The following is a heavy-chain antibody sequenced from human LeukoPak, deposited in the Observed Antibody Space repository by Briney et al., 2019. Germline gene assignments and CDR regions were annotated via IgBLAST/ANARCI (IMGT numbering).Heavy chain of an antibody. D-gene: IGHD3-22*01. CDR2: IRYDESNT. V-gene: IGHV3-30*02. Sequence: GGSLRLSCAASGFTFSNYGMHWVRQAPGKGLEWVAFIRYDESNTYYADSVKGRFTISRDNSKNTLYLQMNSLRAEDTAVYYCAKDPTGYYYDSSGYYGGYWGQGTLVTVSS. CDR1: GFTFSNYG. J-gene: IGHJ4*02. CDR3: AKDPTGYYYDSSGYYGGY.